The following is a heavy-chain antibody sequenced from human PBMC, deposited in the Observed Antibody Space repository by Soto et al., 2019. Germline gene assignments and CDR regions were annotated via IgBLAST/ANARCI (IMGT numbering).Heavy chain of an antibody. CDR3: ARASGSYYKYFDY. Sequence: NPSETLSLTCAVSGDSIKSGGSFWSWIRRPPGKGLEWIGYIYQSGSAYYNPSLKSRVTISVDKSKNQLSLKMTSVTAADTAVYYGARASGSYYKYFDYWRQGTRVTVSS. J-gene: IGHJ4*01. CDR1: GDSIKSGGSF. CDR2: IYQSGSA. V-gene: IGHV4-30-2*01. D-gene: IGHD3-10*01.